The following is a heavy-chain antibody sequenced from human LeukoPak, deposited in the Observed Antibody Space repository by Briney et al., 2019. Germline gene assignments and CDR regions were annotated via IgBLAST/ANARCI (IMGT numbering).Heavy chain of an antibody. Sequence: GASVKVSCKASGYTFTSYGISWVRQAPGQGLEWMGWISAYNGNTNYAQKLQGRVTMTTDTSTSTAYMELRSLRSDDTAVYYCARDLAYCSGGSCPRDYCYYMDVWGKGTTVTVSS. CDR3: ARDLAYCSGGSCPRDYCYYMDV. D-gene: IGHD2-15*01. CDR2: ISAYNGNT. J-gene: IGHJ6*03. CDR1: GYTFTSYG. V-gene: IGHV1-18*01.